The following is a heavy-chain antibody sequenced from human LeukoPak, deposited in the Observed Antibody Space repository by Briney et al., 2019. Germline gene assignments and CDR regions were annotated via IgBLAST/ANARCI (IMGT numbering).Heavy chain of an antibody. Sequence: SETLSLTCTVSGGSISSYYWTWIRQPPEKELEWIGYIYYTGSTWYNPSLKSRVTISLDTSKNQFSLKLSSVTAADSAVYYCARGGGYRYNYWGQGTLVTVSS. CDR1: GGSISSYY. CDR2: IYYTGST. D-gene: IGHD5-12*01. V-gene: IGHV4-59*01. J-gene: IGHJ4*02. CDR3: ARGGGYRYNY.